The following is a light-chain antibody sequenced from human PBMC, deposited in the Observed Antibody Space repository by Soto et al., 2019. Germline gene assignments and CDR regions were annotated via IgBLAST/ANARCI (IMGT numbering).Light chain of an antibody. CDR3: QQANSFPFT. Sequence: IQLTHSPSTLSGSDGDRVTITCRASQTISSWLACYQQKPGKAPKLLIYAVSSLQSGVPSRFSGTGSETDFTLTISSLQPEDFATYYCQQANSFPFTFGQGTRLEIK. V-gene: IGKV1-12*01. J-gene: IGKJ5*01. CDR1: QTISSW. CDR2: AVS.